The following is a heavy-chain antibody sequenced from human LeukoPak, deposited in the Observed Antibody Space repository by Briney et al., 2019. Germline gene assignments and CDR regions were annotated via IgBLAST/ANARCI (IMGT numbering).Heavy chain of an antibody. CDR2: ISWNSGSI. CDR3: AKDGLYGSGSYYFFDY. D-gene: IGHD3-10*01. Sequence: GGSLRLSCAASGFTFDDYAMHWVRQAPGKGLEWVSGISWNSGSIGYADSVKGRFTISRDNAKNSLYLQMNSLRAEDTALYYCAKDGLYGSGSYYFFDYWGQGTLVTVSS. J-gene: IGHJ4*02. V-gene: IGHV3-9*01. CDR1: GFTFDDYA.